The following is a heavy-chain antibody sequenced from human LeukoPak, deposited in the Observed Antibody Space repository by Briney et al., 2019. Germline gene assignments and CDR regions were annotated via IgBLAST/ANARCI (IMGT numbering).Heavy chain of an antibody. J-gene: IGHJ4*02. Sequence: SVKVSCKASGGTFSSYAISWVQQAPGQGLEWMGGIIPIFGTANYAQKFQGRVTITADESTSTAYMELSSLRSEDTAVYYCARGGSYGFSYFDYWGQGTLVTVSS. D-gene: IGHD5-18*01. CDR3: ARGGSYGFSYFDY. CDR2: IIPIFGTA. V-gene: IGHV1-69*13. CDR1: GGTFSSYA.